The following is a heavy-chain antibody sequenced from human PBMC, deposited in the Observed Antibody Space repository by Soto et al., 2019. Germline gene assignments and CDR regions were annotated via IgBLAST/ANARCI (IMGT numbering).Heavy chain of an antibody. CDR3: TTYYDFWSHNYYYYMDV. J-gene: IGHJ6*03. CDR2: IRSKANSYAT. D-gene: IGHD3-3*01. V-gene: IGHV3-73*01. Sequence: EVQLVESGGGLVQPGGSLKLSCAASGFTFSGSAMHWVRQASGKGLEWVGRIRSKANSYATAYAASVKGRFTISRDDSKNTANLQMNSLKTEDTAVYYCTTYYDFWSHNYYYYMDVWGKGTTVTVSS. CDR1: GFTFSGSA.